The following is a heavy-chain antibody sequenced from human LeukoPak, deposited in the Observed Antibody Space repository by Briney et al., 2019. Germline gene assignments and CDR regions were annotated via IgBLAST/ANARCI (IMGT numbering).Heavy chain of an antibody. CDR1: GFTFSSYG. CDR2: ISSSSSTI. V-gene: IGHV3-48*04. D-gene: IGHD3-22*01. CDR3: ARVKISRFTYYYDSSLHWFDP. Sequence: GGSLRLSCAASGFTFSSYGMTWVRQAPGKGLEWVSYISSSSSTIYYADSVKGRFTISRDNAKNSLYLQMNSLRAEDTAVYYCARVKISRFTYYYDSSLHWFDPWGQGTLVTVSS. J-gene: IGHJ5*02.